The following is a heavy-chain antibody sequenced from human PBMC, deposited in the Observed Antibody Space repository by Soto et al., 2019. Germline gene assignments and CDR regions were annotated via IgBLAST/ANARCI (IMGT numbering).Heavy chain of an antibody. CDR3: ARDLDGSGSYYTNY. V-gene: IGHV1-18*01. J-gene: IGHJ4*02. Sequence: ASVKVSCKASGYTFSSIGISWVRQAPGQGLEWMGWISPYKGNTYYAQRLQGRVTMTTDTSTSTAYMELRSLRSDDTAVYFCARDLDGSGSYYTNYWGQGTLVTVSS. CDR2: ISPYKGNT. CDR1: GYTFSSIG. D-gene: IGHD3-10*01.